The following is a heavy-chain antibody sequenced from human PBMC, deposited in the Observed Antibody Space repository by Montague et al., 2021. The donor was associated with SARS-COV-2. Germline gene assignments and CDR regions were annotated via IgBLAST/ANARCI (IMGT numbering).Heavy chain of an antibody. J-gene: IGHJ6*02. CDR2: IDWDDDK. D-gene: IGHD4-17*01. V-gene: IGHV2-70*01. Sequence: PALVKPTQTLTLTCTFSGFSLSTSGMCVSWIRQPPGKALEWLALIDWDDDKYYSTSLKTRLTISKDTSLNRVVLTMTNMDPVDTATYYCARIPAVTTGLNYYYYYGMDVWGQGTTVTVSS. CDR3: ARIPAVTTGLNYYYYYGMDV. CDR1: GFSLSTSGMC.